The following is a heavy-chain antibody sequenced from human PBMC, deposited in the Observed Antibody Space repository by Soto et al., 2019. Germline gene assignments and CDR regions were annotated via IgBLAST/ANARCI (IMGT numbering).Heavy chain of an antibody. J-gene: IGHJ6*02. V-gene: IGHV2-70*01. CDR3: APILGYYDSSCYYYYYGMDV. Sequence: SGPTLVNPTQTLTLTCTFSGFSLSTSGMCVSWIRQPPGKALEWLTLIDWDDDKYHSTSLKTRLTISKDTSKNQVVLTITNMDPVDTATYYCAPILGYYDSSCYYYYYGMDVWGQGTTVTVSS. CDR1: GFSLSTSGMC. CDR2: IDWDDDK. D-gene: IGHD3-22*01.